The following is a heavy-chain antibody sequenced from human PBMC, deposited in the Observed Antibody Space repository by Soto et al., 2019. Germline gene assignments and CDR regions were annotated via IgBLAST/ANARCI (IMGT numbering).Heavy chain of an antibody. J-gene: IGHJ3*02. CDR1: GGSISSGGYY. V-gene: IGHV4-31*03. D-gene: IGHD6-13*01. CDR3: ASRGAVGGPSSSWSRGAFDI. CDR2: IYYSGST. Sequence: QVQLQESGPGLVKPSQTLSLTCTVSGGSISSGGYYWSWIRQHPGKGLEWIGYIYYSGSTYYNPSLKSRVTISVDTSKNQFSLKLSSVTAADTAVYYCASRGAVGGPSSSWSRGAFDIWGQGTMVTVSS.